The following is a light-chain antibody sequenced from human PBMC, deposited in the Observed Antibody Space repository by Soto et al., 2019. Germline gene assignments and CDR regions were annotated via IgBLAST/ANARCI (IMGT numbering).Light chain of an antibody. CDR2: DAS. CDR1: QSISSW. CDR3: QQYNSYPWT. V-gene: IGKV1-5*01. Sequence: DIQMTQSPSTLSASVGDRVTITCRASQSISSWLAWYQQKPGKAPKLLIYDASRLESGVPSRFSGSGSGTEFTLTIRSLQPDDFATYYRQQYNSYPWTFGQGTKVDSK. J-gene: IGKJ1*01.